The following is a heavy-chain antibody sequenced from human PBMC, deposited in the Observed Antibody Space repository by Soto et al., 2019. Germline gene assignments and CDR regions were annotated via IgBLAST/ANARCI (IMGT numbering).Heavy chain of an antibody. CDR2: ISGSGAYT. Sequence: GGSLRLSCAASGFTFSSYVMSWVRQAPGRGLEWVSGISGSGAYTYQTDTVKGRFTLSRDSSKNTLYLEMNSLRAEDTAVYYCAKVWGGYXSGGTCYSPYYYYGMDVWGQGTTVTVSS. CDR3: AKVWGGYXSGGTCYSPYYYYGMDV. D-gene: IGHD2-15*01. J-gene: IGHJ6*02. CDR1: GFTFSSYV. V-gene: IGHV3-23*01.